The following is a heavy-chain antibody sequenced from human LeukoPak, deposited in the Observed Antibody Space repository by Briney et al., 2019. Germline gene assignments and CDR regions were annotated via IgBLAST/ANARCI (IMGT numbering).Heavy chain of an antibody. CDR3: EKDTSKKRGTGAFDI. Sequence: PGGSLRLSCAASGFTFDDYAMHWVRQAPGKGLEWVSGISWNSGSIGYADSVKGRFTISGDNAKNSLYLQMNSLRAEDMALYYCEKDTSKKRGTGAFDIWAKGQWSPSLQ. J-gene: IGHJ3*02. CDR1: GFTFDDYA. V-gene: IGHV3-9*03. CDR2: ISWNSGSI. D-gene: IGHD1-1*01.